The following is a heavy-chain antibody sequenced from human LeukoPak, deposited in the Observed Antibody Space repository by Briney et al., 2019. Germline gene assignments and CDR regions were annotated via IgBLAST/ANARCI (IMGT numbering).Heavy chain of an antibody. D-gene: IGHD4-23*01. CDR1: GYTFTSYG. Sequence: ASVKVSCKASGYTFTSYGISWVRQAPGQGLEWMGWISAYNGNTNYAQKFQGRVTMTRDTSISTAYMELSRLRSDDTAVYYCARAFFDYGGNHNWFDPWGQGTLVTVSS. CDR2: ISAYNGNT. V-gene: IGHV1-18*01. CDR3: ARAFFDYGGNHNWFDP. J-gene: IGHJ5*02.